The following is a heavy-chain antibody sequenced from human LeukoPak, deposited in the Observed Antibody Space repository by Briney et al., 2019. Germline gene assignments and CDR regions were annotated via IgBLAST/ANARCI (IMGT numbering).Heavy chain of an antibody. CDR2: IKSKTDGGTT. CDR1: GFPFKSYA. J-gene: IGHJ4*02. D-gene: IGHD5-12*01. Sequence: PGGSLRLSCAASGFPFKSYAMHRVRQAPGKGLEWVGRIKSKTDGGTTDYAAPVKGRFTISRDDSKDTLFLQMNSLKTEDTAVYYCTTPKYTGYDFYFWGQGTLVTVSS. CDR3: TTPKYTGYDFYF. V-gene: IGHV3-15*01.